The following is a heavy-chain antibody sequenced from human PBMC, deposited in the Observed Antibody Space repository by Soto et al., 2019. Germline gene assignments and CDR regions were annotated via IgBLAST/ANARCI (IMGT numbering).Heavy chain of an antibody. Sequence: GGSLRLSCAASGFTFDDFALNWVRQAPGKGLEWVSTISADGDNTHYADSVKGRLTISRDNSKRMLYLQMNRLKVDDTAVYYCAGDGGSPGNYYSASDLWGQGTMVTVSS. V-gene: IGHV3-23*01. CDR1: GFTFDDFA. D-gene: IGHD1-26*01. J-gene: IGHJ3*01. CDR3: AGDGGSPGNYYSASDL. CDR2: ISADGDNT.